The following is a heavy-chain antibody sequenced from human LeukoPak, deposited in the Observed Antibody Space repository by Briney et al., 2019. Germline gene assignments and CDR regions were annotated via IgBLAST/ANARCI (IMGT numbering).Heavy chain of an antibody. J-gene: IGHJ3*02. Sequence: GGSLRLSCAASGFTFSSYWMSWVRQAPGKGLEWVANIKQDGSEKYYVDSVKGRFTISRDNAKNSLYLQMNSLRAEDTAVYYCARGQLVGANSVGAFDIWGQGTMVTVSS. V-gene: IGHV3-7*01. D-gene: IGHD1-26*01. CDR2: IKQDGSEK. CDR3: ARGQLVGANSVGAFDI. CDR1: GFTFSSYW.